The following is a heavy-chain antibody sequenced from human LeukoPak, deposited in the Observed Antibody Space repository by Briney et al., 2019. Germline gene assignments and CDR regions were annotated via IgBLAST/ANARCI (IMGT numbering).Heavy chain of an antibody. D-gene: IGHD3-22*01. V-gene: IGHV1-46*01. CDR1: GYTFITYY. Sequence: ASVKVSCKASGYTFITYYMHWVRQAPGQGLEWMGVINPSGGTTSYAQKFQARVTMTRDTSTSTVYMELSSLRSEDTAVYYCASNNYYDSSGYYWGILNDYWGQGTLVTVSS. CDR3: ASNNYYDSSGYYWGILNDY. J-gene: IGHJ4*02. CDR2: INPSGGTT.